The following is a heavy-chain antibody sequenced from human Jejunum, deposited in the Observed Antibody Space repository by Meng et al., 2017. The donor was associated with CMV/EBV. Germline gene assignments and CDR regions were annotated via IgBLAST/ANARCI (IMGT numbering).Heavy chain of an antibody. Sequence: QLPLVQSGAEVKMPGSSVKVACKTSGGSFSTYTFSWVRQAPGQGLEWMGGLIPVLNKAKSAPRFQDRVTFTADETTTTAYMELSSLTFEDTAVYFCARGRGNQPLFDFWGQGTLVTVSS. CDR3: ARGRGNQPLFDF. D-gene: IGHD2/OR15-2a*01. CDR1: GGSFSTYT. V-gene: IGHV1-69*10. J-gene: IGHJ4*02. CDR2: LIPVLNKA.